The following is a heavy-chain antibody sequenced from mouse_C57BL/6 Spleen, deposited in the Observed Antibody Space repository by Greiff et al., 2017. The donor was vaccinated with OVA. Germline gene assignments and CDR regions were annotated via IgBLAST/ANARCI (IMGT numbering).Heavy chain of an antibody. Sequence: ESGPGMVKPSQSLSLTCTVTGYSITSGYDWHWIRHLPGNKLEWMGYISYSGSTNYNPSLKSRTSITHDTSKNHFFLKLNSVTTEDTATYYCARGAYYSNSAWFAYWGQGTLVTVSA. CDR3: ARGAYYSNSAWFAY. V-gene: IGHV3-1*01. D-gene: IGHD2-5*01. J-gene: IGHJ3*01. CDR1: GYSITSGYD. CDR2: ISYSGST.